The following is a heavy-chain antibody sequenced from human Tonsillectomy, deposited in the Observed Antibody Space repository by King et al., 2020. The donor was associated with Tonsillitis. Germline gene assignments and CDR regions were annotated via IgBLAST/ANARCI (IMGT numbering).Heavy chain of an antibody. Sequence: VQLVESGGGVVQPGRSLRLSCAASGFTFNTYAMHWVRQAPGKGLEWVAVISSDGNNQYYADSVKGRLTISRDNSKNTLYLQMDSLRAEDTAVYYCARRGXLLWIGEXYYFXDYXGXGTLVTXXS. D-gene: IGHD3-10*01. CDR2: ISSDGNNQ. CDR1: GFTFNTYA. J-gene: IGHJ4*02. CDR3: ARRGXLLWIGEXYYFXDY. V-gene: IGHV3-30*04.